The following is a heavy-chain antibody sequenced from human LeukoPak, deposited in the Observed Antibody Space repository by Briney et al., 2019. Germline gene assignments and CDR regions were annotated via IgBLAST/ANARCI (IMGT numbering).Heavy chain of an antibody. D-gene: IGHD5-24*01. J-gene: IGHJ4*02. CDR1: GFTFSSYE. Sequence: PGGSLRLSCAASGFTFSSYEMNWVRQAPGKGLEWVSYISSSGSTIYYADSVKGRLTISRDNAKNSLSLQMNSLRAEDTAVYYCARGRDGYNSDYWGQGTLVTVSS. V-gene: IGHV3-48*03. CDR2: ISSSGSTI. CDR3: ARGRDGYNSDY.